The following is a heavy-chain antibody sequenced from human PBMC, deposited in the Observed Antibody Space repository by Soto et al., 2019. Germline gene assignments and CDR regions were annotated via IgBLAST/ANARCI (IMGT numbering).Heavy chain of an antibody. J-gene: IGHJ5*02. CDR3: ARVVITMDRGVNFNWFDP. CDR2: IYYSGST. D-gene: IGHD3-10*01. V-gene: IGHV4-59*01. CDR1: GGSISSYY. Sequence: QVQLSESGPGLVKPSETLSLTCTVSGGSISSYYWTWIRQPPGKGLEWIGYIYYSGSTNYNPSLKSRVTISVDTSKNQFSLKLNSVAAADTAVYYCARVVITMDRGVNFNWFDPWGQGILVTVSS.